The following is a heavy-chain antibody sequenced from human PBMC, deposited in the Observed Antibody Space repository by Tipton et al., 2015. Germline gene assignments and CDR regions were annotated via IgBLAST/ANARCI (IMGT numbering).Heavy chain of an antibody. V-gene: IGHV4-59*01. CDR1: GGSIRSYY. D-gene: IGHD5-18*01. Sequence: TLSLTCTVSGGSIRSYYWSWIRQPPGKGLEWIGYIYYSGGTNYNPSLKSRVTISVDTSKNRFSLKLSSVTAADTAVYYCARFMGYSYGPDNWFDPWGQGTLVTVSS. J-gene: IGHJ5*02. CDR3: ARFMGYSYGPDNWFDP. CDR2: IYYSGGT.